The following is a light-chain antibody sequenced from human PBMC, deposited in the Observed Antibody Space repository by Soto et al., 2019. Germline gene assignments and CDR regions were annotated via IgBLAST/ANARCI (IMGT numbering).Light chain of an antibody. CDR1: SSDVGGSDY. CDR2: EVS. Sequence: QSALNQPASVSGSPGQSITISCTGTSSDVGGSDYVSWYQHHPHRAPKLLIYEVSYRPSGVSDRFSGSKSGNTASLTISGRQDEDEADYYCSSSTGSNALEVFGIGTKVTVL. J-gene: IGLJ1*01. CDR3: SSSTGSNALEV. V-gene: IGLV2-14*01.